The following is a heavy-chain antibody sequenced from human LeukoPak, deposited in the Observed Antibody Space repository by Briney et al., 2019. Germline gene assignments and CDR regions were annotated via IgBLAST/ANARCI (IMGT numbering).Heavy chain of an antibody. CDR1: GFTFSSYA. V-gene: IGHV3-23*01. J-gene: IGHJ4*02. Sequence: GGSLRLSCAASGFTFSSYAMSWVRQAPGKGLEWVSAISGSGGSTYYADSVKGRFTISRDNSKNTLYLQMNSLRAEDAAVYYCAKQSYSSGWYYFDYWGQGALVTVFS. CDR3: AKQSYSSGWYYFDY. D-gene: IGHD6-19*01. CDR2: ISGSGGST.